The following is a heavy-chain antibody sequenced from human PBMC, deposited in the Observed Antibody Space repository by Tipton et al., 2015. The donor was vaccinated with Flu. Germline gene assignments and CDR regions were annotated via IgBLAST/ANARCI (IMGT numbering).Heavy chain of an antibody. V-gene: IGHV1-8*01. CDR2: MNPNSGNT. CDR1: GYTFTSYD. J-gene: IGHJ5*02. Sequence: VQLVQSGAEVKKPGASVKVSCETSGYTFTSYDINWVRQATGQGLEWMGWMNPNSGNTGYAQKFQGRVSMTRNTSISTAYMELNSLTSDDTAVYYCARGPSRDIAVRGWFDPWGQGTLVTVSS. D-gene: IGHD6-6*01. CDR3: ARGPSRDIAVRGWFDP.